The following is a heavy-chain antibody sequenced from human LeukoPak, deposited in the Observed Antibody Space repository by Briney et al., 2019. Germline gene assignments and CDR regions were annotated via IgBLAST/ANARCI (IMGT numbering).Heavy chain of an antibody. CDR3: ATVGYSSGWYFDY. V-gene: IGHV1-24*01. Sequence: GASVKVSCKVSGYTLTELSMHWVRQAPGKGLECMGGFDPEDGETIYAQKFQGRVTMTEDTSTDTAYMELSSLRSEDTAVYYCATVGYSSGWYFDYWGQGTLVTVSS. CDR1: GYTLTELS. CDR2: FDPEDGET. J-gene: IGHJ4*02. D-gene: IGHD6-19*01.